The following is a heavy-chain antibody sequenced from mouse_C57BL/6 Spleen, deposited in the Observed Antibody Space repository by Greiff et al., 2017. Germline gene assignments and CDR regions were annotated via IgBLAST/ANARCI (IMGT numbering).Heavy chain of an antibody. D-gene: IGHD1-1*01. J-gene: IGHJ2*01. CDR2: ISSGSSTI. CDR3: ARISITAVVLDY. Sequence: EVQLVESGGGLVKPGGSLKLSCAASGFTFTDYGMHWVRQAPEKGLEWVAYISSGSSTIYYADTVKGRFTIPRANAKNTLFLQMTSLRSEDTAMYYCARISITAVVLDYWGQGTTLTVSS. V-gene: IGHV5-17*01. CDR1: GFTFTDYG.